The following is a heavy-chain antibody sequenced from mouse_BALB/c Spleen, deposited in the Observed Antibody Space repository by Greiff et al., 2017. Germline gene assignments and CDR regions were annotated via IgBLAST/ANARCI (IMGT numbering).Heavy chain of an antibody. J-gene: IGHJ3*01. V-gene: IGHV1-9*01. Sequence: VHLVESGAELMKPGASVKISCKATGYTFSSYWIEWVKQRPGHGLEWIGEILPGSGSTNYNEKFKGKATFTADTSSNTAYMQLSSLTSEDSAVYYCAPRGVFAYWGQGTLVTVSA. CDR2: ILPGSGST. CDR3: APRGVFAY. CDR1: GYTFSSYW.